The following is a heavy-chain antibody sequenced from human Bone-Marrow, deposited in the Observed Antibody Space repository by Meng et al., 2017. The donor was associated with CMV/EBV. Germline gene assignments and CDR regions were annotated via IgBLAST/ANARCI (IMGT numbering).Heavy chain of an antibody. Sequence: ASVKVSCKASGYTFTGYYMHWVRQAPGQGLEWMGWINPNSGGTNYAQKFQGRVTMTRDTSISTAYMELSRLRSDDTAVYYCARAGIAAAGIDGLDHYYYCGMDVWGQGTTVTVSS. CDR3: ARAGIAAAGIDGLDHYYYCGMDV. D-gene: IGHD6-13*01. V-gene: IGHV1-2*02. J-gene: IGHJ6*02. CDR2: INPNSGGT. CDR1: GYTFTGYY.